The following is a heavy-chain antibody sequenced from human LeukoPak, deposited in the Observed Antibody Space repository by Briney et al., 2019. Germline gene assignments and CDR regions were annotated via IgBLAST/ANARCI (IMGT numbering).Heavy chain of an antibody. CDR2: INHSGST. D-gene: IGHD3-22*01. V-gene: IGHV4-34*01. J-gene: IGHJ3*02. CDR1: GESFSGYY. CDR3: ARGATGSGYYSLHI. Sequence: PSETLSLTCAVYGESFSGYYWSWIRQPPGKGLEWIGEINHSGSTNYNPSLKSRVNISVDTSKNRFSLKLSSVTAADTAVYYCARGATGSGYYSLHIWGQGTMVIVSS.